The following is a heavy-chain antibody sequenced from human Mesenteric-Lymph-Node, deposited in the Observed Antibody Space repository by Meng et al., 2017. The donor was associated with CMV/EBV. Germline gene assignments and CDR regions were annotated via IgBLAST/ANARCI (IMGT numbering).Heavy chain of an antibody. J-gene: IGHJ4*02. CDR3: VRDLGGDRGY. CDR2: IRYDGTNK. CDR1: GFTFSSYG. V-gene: IGHV3-30*02. D-gene: IGHD3-16*01. Sequence: GESLKISCAASGFTFSSYGMHWVRQAPGKGLEWVAFIRYDGTNKYYADSVKGRFTISRDNSKNTLYLQMNSLRGEDTAMYYCVRDLGGDRGYWGQGTLVTVSS.